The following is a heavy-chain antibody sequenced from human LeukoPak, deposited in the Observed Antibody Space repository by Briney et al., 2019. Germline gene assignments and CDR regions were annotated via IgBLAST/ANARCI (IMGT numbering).Heavy chain of an antibody. CDR1: GFTFSNFP. Sequence: GGSLRLSCSASGFTFSNFPMHWVRQAPGKGLEYVSAVSSDGGSTYYADSVRGRFTISRDNSKNTLSLQMGSLRAEDTAMYYCVKAILFGCVSYYADWGQGTLVTVSS. J-gene: IGHJ4*02. D-gene: IGHD3-22*01. CDR3: VKAILFGCVSYYAD. CDR2: VSSDGGST. V-gene: IGHV3-64D*09.